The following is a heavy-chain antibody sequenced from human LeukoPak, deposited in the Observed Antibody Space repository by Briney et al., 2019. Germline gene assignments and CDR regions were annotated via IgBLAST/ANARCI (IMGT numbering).Heavy chain of an antibody. Sequence: GRSLRLSCAASGFTFDDYAMHWVRQAPGKGLEWVSGISWNSGSIGYADSVKGRFTISRDNARNTLYLQINSLRAEDTAVYYCARTKYSGSSADFWGQGTLVTVSS. CDR3: ARTKYSGSSADF. D-gene: IGHD6-6*01. J-gene: IGHJ4*02. CDR1: GFTFDDYA. CDR2: ISWNSGSI. V-gene: IGHV3-9*01.